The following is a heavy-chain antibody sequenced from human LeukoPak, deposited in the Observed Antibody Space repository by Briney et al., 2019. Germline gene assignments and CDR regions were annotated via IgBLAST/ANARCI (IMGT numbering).Heavy chain of an antibody. CDR3: ARHRFVTMVRGVFDY. V-gene: IGHV1-2*02. CDR1: GYTFTGYY. J-gene: IGHJ4*02. Sequence: ASVKVSCKASGYTFTGYYMHWVRQAPGQGLEWMGWINPNSGGTNYAQKFQGRVTMTRDTSISTAYMELSRLRSDDTAVYYCARHRFVTMVRGVFDYWGQGTLVTVSS. D-gene: IGHD3-10*01. CDR2: INPNSGGT.